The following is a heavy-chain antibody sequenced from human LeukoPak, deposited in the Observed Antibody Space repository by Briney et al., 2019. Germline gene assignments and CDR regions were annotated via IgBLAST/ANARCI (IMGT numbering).Heavy chain of an antibody. D-gene: IGHD3-10*01. CDR2: IYYSGST. Sequence: SETLSLTCTVSGGSISSYYWSWIRQPPGKGLEWIEYIYYSGSTNYNPSLKSRVTISVDTSKNQFSLKLSSVTAADTAVYYCARGDTMVRGVIAYYYYGMDVWGKGTTVTVSS. V-gene: IGHV4-59*01. J-gene: IGHJ6*04. CDR3: ARGDTMVRGVIAYYYYGMDV. CDR1: GGSISSYY.